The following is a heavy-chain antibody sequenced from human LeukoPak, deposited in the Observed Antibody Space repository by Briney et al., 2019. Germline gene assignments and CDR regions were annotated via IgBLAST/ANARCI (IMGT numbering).Heavy chain of an antibody. J-gene: IGHJ4*02. CDR3: AREGSYSGSYGYFDY. CDR2: INPNSGGT. V-gene: IGHV1-2*02. D-gene: IGHD1-26*01. Sequence: ASVKVSCKASGYTFTGYYMHWVRQAPGQGLEWMGWINPNSGGTNYAKKFQGRVTMTRDTSISAAYMGLSRLRSDDTAVYYCAREGSYSGSYGYFDYWGQGTLVTVSS. CDR1: GYTFTGYY.